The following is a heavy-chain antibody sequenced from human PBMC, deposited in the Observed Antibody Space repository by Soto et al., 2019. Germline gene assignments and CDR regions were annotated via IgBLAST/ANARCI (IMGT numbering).Heavy chain of an antibody. CDR2: ISSNGGST. CDR1: GFTFSSYA. CDR3: VKGVTTVTRGGFVFDY. J-gene: IGHJ4*02. D-gene: IGHD4-17*01. V-gene: IGHV3-64D*06. Sequence: GGSLRLSCSASGFTFSSYAMHWVRQAPGKGLEYVSAISSNGGSTYYADSVKGRFTISRDNSKNTLYLQMSSLRAEDTAVYYCVKGVTTVTRGGFVFDYWGQGTLVTVSS.